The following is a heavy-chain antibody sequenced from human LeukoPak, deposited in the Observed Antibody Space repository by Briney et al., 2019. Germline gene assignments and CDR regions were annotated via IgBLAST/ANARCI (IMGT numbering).Heavy chain of an antibody. V-gene: IGHV4-59*01. J-gene: IGHJ3*02. Sequence: SETLSLTCTVSGGSISDYYWNWMRQPPGKGLEWIGYIYYSGRTNYNPSLKSRVSISVDTSKNQFSLKLSSVTAADTAVYYCARDFRGSVGAFDIWGQGTMVAVSS. CDR2: IYYSGRT. CDR1: GGSISDYY. CDR3: ARDFRGSVGAFDI.